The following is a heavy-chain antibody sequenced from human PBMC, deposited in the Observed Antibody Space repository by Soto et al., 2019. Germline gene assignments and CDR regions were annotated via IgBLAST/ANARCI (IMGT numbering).Heavy chain of an antibody. Sequence: SETLSLTCTVSGGSISSGGYYWSWIRHHPGKGLEWIGYIYYSGSTYYNPSLKSRVTISVDTSKNQFSLKLSSVTAADTAVYYCARDAVVVADNYGMDVWGQGTTVTVSS. V-gene: IGHV4-31*03. D-gene: IGHD2-15*01. CDR3: ARDAVVVADNYGMDV. CDR1: GGSISSGGYY. CDR2: IYYSGST. J-gene: IGHJ6*02.